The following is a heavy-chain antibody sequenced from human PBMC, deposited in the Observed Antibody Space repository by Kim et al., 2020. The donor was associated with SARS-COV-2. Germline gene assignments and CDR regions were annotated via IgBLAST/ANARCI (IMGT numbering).Heavy chain of an antibody. J-gene: IGHJ4*02. CDR1: GYSFTSYW. CDR2: IYPGDSDP. V-gene: IGHV5-51*01. Sequence: GESLKISCKGSGYSFTSYWIGWVRQMAWKGLEWMGIIYPGDSDPRYSPSFQGQVTISADKSISTAYLQWSSLKASDTAMYYCARRPPYYGSGGYYFDYWGQGTLVTVSS. D-gene: IGHD3-10*01. CDR3: ARRPPYYGSGGYYFDY.